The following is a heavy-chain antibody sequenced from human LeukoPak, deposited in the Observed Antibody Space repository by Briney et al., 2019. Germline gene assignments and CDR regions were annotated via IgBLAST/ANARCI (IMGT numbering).Heavy chain of an antibody. V-gene: IGHV3-7*05. J-gene: IGHJ6*02. Sequence: GGSLRQSCAASGFTSINDLMNCVRQAPGKGLEWVANIKQDGSEKYYVDSVRGRFTISRDNAKNSLYLQMNSLRAEDTAVYYCARAGGKYYMYVWGQRDTVTVSS. D-gene: IGHD1-26*01. CDR2: IKQDGSEK. CDR3: ARAGGKYYMYV. CDR1: GFTSINDL.